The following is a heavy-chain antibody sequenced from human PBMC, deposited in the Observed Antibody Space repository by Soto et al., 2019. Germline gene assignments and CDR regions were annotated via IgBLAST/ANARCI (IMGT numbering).Heavy chain of an antibody. Sequence: SATHSLTCAFSGDYMTNTNDWSWIRQPPGKGLEWIGEISPSGTTNYSPSLKSRVSISVDTSKNQYSLNLTSLTAADTAVYYCARAPKVSGSAQTRPDFWGQGSLVTVSS. CDR2: ISPSGTT. V-gene: IGHV4-4*02. J-gene: IGHJ4*02. CDR3: ARAPKVSGSAQTRPDF. CDR1: GDYMTNTND. D-gene: IGHD6-6*01.